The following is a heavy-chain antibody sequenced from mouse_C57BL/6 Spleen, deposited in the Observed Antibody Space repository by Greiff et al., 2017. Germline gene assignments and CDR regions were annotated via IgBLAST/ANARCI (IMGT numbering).Heavy chain of an antibody. V-gene: IGHV1-82*01. CDR1: GYAFSSSW. CDR2: IYPGDGDT. Sequence: VQLQQSGPELVKPGASVKISCKASGYAFSSSWMNWVKQRPGKGLEWIGRIYPGDGDTTYNGKFKGKATLTADKSSSTAYMQLSSLTSEDSAVYFCARGAPYYAMDYWGQGTSVTVSS. CDR3: ARGAPYYAMDY. J-gene: IGHJ4*01.